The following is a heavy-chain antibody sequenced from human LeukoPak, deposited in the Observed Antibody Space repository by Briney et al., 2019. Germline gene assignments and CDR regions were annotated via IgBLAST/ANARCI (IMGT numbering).Heavy chain of an antibody. CDR1: GFTFSGYG. V-gene: IGHV3-7*01. CDR2: IKQDGSEK. Sequence: GGSLRLSCAASGFTFSGYGMNWVRQAPGKGLEWVANIKQDGSEKYYVDSVKGRFTISRDNAKNSLYLQMNSLRAEDTALYYCARGIRGYSLSYWGQGTLVTVSS. CDR3: ARGIRGYSLSY. J-gene: IGHJ4*02. D-gene: IGHD5-18*01.